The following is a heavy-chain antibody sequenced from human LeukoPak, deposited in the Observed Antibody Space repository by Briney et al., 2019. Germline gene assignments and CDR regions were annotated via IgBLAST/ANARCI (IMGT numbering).Heavy chain of an antibody. J-gene: IGHJ6*03. CDR3: ASPTPYCSSTSCYTPYYYYYYMDV. D-gene: IGHD2-2*02. V-gene: IGHV1-69*13. CDR2: IIPIFGTA. CDR1: GGTFSSYA. Sequence: GVSVKVSCKASGGTFSSYAISWVRQAPGQGLEWMGGIIPIFGTANYAQKFQGRVTITADESTSTAYMELSSLRSEDTAVYYCASPTPYCSSTSCYTPYYYYYYMDVWGKGTTVTVSS.